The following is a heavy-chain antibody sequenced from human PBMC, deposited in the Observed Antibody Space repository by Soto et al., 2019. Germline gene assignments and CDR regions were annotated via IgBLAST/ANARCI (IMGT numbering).Heavy chain of an antibody. CDR3: ATASMLRGYFWDAFDI. CDR1: GYTLTELS. V-gene: IGHV1-24*01. CDR2: FDPEDGET. Sequence: QVQLVQSGAEVKKPGASVKVSCKVSGYTLTELSMHWVRQAPGKGLEWMGGFDPEDGETIYAQKFQGRVTMTEDTSTDTAYMELSSLRSEDTAVYYCATASMLRGYFWDAFDIWGQGTMFTVSS. J-gene: IGHJ3*02. D-gene: IGHD3-22*01.